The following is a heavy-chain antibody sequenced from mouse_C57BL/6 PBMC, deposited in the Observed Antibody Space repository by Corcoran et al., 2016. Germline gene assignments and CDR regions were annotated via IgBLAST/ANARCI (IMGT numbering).Heavy chain of an antibody. V-gene: IGHV1-26*01. CDR1: GYTFTDYY. J-gene: IGHJ3*01. CDR2: INPNNGGT. Sequence: EVQLQQSGPELVKPGASVKISCKASGYTFTDYYMNWVKQSHGKSLEWIGDINPNNGGTSYNQKFKGKATLTVDKSSSTAYMELRSLTSEDSAVYYCARYDGYYPSLAYWGQGTLVTVSA. CDR3: ARYDGYYPSLAY. D-gene: IGHD2-3*01.